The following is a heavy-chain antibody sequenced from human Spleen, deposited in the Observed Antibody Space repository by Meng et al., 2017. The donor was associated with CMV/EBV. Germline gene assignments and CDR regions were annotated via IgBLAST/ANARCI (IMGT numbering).Heavy chain of an antibody. CDR1: GFTFSNAW. CDR3: TTQGPNYYYYGMDV. J-gene: IGHJ6*02. Sequence: GESLKISCAASGFTFSNAWMSWVRQAPGKGLEWVGRIKSKTDGGTTDYAAPVKGRFTISRDDSKNTLYLQMNSLKTEDKAVYYCTTQGPNYYYYGMDVWGQGTTVTVSS. CDR2: IKSKTDGGTT. V-gene: IGHV3-15*01.